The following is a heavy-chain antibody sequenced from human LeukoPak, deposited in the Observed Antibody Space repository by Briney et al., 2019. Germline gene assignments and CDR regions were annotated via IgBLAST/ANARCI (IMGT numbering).Heavy chain of an antibody. CDR2: ISYDGSNK. CDR1: GFTFSSYG. V-gene: IGHV3-30*18. J-gene: IGHJ4*02. Sequence: GSLRLSCAASGFTFSSYGMHWVRQAPGKGLEWVAVISYDGSNKYYADSVKGRFTISRDNSKNTLYLQMNSLRAEDTAVYYCAKDAGYCSSTSCYHDYWGQGTLVTVSS. D-gene: IGHD2-2*01. CDR3: AKDAGYCSSTSCYHDY.